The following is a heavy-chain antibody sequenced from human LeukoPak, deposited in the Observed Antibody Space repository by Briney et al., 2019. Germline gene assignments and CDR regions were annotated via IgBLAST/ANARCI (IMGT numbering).Heavy chain of an antibody. V-gene: IGHV3-11*04. J-gene: IGHJ4*02. CDR3: AKDADYGGNSWYDY. Sequence: GGSLRLSCAASGFTFSDYYMSWIRQAPGKGLEWVSYISSSGSTIYYADSVKGRFTISRDNSKNTLYLQMNSLRAEDTAVYYCAKDADYGGNSWYDYWGQGTLVTVSS. D-gene: IGHD4-23*01. CDR2: ISSSGSTI. CDR1: GFTFSDYY.